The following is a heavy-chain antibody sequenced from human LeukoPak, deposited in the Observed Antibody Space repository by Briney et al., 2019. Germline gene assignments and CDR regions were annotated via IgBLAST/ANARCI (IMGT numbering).Heavy chain of an antibody. D-gene: IGHD1-26*01. V-gene: IGHV4-61*05. Sequence: PSETLSLTCTVSGGSISSSSYYWGWIRQPPGKGLEWIGYIYYSGSTDYNPSLKSRVTISVDTSNNQFFLKLSSVTAADTAVYYCAGGRSSVWSPFFWGQGTLVTVSS. J-gene: IGHJ4*02. CDR3: AGGRSSVWSPFF. CDR1: GGSISSSSYY. CDR2: IYYSGST.